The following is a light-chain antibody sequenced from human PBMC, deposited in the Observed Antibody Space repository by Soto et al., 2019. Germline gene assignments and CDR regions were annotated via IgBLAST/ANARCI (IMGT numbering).Light chain of an antibody. V-gene: IGKV1-39*01. CDR1: QGISDF. CDR2: SAS. J-gene: IGKJ1*01. CDR3: EQTYNTHSWT. Sequence: DFQMTQSPFSLSASVGDTVTITCRASQGISDFLNWYQQKPGKAPKLLIYSASTFESGVPSRFSGGGSGTYSELTITDLLPEAFANSYCEQTYNTHSWTFGQGTKVYI.